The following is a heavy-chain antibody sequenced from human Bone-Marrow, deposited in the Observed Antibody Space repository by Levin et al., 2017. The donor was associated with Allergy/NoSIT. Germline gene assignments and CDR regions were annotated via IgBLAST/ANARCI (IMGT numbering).Heavy chain of an antibody. CDR3: ARDLGDYGNYGGYYFNGLDV. J-gene: IGHJ6*02. CDR2: ISYDGSHT. Sequence: GGSLRLSCAASGFSLSKHAIHWVRQVPDKGLEWVTIISYDGSHTFYADSVKGRFTVSRDNSNNTVFLQMSSLRPEDTALYYCARDLGDYGNYGGYYFNGLDVWGQGTTVIVSS. D-gene: IGHD4-11*01. CDR1: GFSLSKHA. V-gene: IGHV3-30*15.